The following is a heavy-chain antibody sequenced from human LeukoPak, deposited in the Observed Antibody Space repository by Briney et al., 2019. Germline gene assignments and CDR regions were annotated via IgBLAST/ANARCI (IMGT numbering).Heavy chain of an antibody. CDR2: ISYDGSNK. D-gene: IGHD6-13*01. CDR1: GFTFSSYG. Sequence: GRSLRLSCAASGFTFSSYGMHWVRQAPGKGLEWVAVISYDGSNKYYADSVKGRFTISRDNSKNTLYLQMNSLRAEDTAVYYCANTGYSVDYWGQGTLVTVSS. V-gene: IGHV3-30*18. CDR3: ANTGYSVDY. J-gene: IGHJ4*02.